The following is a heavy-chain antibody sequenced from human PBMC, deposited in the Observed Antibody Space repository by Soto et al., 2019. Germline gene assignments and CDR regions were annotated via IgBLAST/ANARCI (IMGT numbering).Heavy chain of an antibody. D-gene: IGHD3-16*02. Sequence: QVQLQQWGAGLLKPSETLSLTCAVYGGSFSGYYWSWIRQPPGKGLEWIGEINHSGSTNYNPSLKSRVTISVDTSKNQFSLKLSSVTAADTAVYYCARGPNDYVWGSYLKYFDYWGQGTLVTVSS. V-gene: IGHV4-34*01. J-gene: IGHJ4*02. CDR3: ARGPNDYVWGSYLKYFDY. CDR2: INHSGST. CDR1: GGSFSGYY.